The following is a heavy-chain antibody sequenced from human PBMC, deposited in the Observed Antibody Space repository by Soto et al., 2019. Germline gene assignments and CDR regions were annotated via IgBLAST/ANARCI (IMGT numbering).Heavy chain of an antibody. V-gene: IGHV4-34*01. Sequence: QVQLQQWGAGLLKPSETLSLTCAVYGGSFSGYYWSWIRQPPGKGLEWIGEINHSGSTNYNPSLKSGVTISVDTSKNQFSLKLSSVTAADTAVYYCARGPSGWYLGWGQGTLVTVSS. CDR1: GGSFSGYY. J-gene: IGHJ4*02. CDR3: ARGPSGWYLG. CDR2: INHSGST. D-gene: IGHD6-19*01.